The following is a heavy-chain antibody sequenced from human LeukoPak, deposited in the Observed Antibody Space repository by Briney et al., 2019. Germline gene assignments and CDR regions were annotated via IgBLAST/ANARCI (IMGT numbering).Heavy chain of an antibody. Sequence: PSETLSLTCTVSGGSISSYYWSWIRQPPGKGLEWIGYVYYSGSTNYNPSLKSRVTISEDTSKNQFSLKLSSVTAADTAVYYCARTTSSWYDLRVFYFDSWAREPWSPSPQ. CDR2: VYYSGST. V-gene: IGHV4-59*01. D-gene: IGHD6-13*01. CDR1: GGSISSYY. J-gene: IGHJ4*02. CDR3: ARTTSSWYDLRVFYFDS.